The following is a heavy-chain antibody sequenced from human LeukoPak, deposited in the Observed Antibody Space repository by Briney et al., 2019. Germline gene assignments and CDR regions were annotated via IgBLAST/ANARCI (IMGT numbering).Heavy chain of an antibody. J-gene: IGHJ4*02. CDR2: ITGSGGRT. CDR3: ANGDCSSTSCYQSPLGN. V-gene: IGHV3-23*01. D-gene: IGHD2-2*01. Sequence: GGSLRLSCAASGFTFSSYAMNWVRQAPGKGLEWVSGITGSGGRTYYADSVKGRFAISRDNSKNTVFLQMNSLRAEDTAIYYCANGDCSSTSCYQSPLGNWGQGTLVTVSS. CDR1: GFTFSSYA.